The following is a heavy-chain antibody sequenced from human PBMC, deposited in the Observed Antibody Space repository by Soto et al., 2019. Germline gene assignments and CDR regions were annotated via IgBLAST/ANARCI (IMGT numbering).Heavy chain of an antibody. D-gene: IGHD1-26*01. CDR1: GGSISSYY. V-gene: IGHV4-59*08. Sequence: QVQLQESGPGLVKPSETLSLTCTVSGGSISSYYWSWIRQAPGKGLEWIGYIHFSGSTKYNPSLNSRVTTPIDTSNSQFAPKVTSVTASDTAVYYSASQYSNAFDYWGQGTLVTVSS. CDR3: ASQYSNAFDY. J-gene: IGHJ4*02. CDR2: IHFSGST.